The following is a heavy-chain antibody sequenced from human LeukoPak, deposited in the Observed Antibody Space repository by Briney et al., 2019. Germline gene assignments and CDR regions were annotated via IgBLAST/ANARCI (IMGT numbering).Heavy chain of an antibody. CDR1: GFTFSSYS. CDR3: AKDLNYCDSSGSDFSFDY. J-gene: IGHJ4*02. CDR2: ISSSSSYI. V-gene: IGHV3-21*04. D-gene: IGHD3-22*01. Sequence: PGGSLRLSCAASGFTFSSYSMNWVRQAPGKGLEWVSSISSSSSYIYYADSVKGRFTISRDNSKNTLYLQMNSLRAEDTAVYYCAKDLNYCDSSGSDFSFDYWGQGTLVTVSS.